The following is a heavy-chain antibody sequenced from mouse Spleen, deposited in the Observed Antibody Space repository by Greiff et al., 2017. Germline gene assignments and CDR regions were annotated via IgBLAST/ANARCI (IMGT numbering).Heavy chain of an antibody. Sequence: QVQLKESGPGLVAPSQSLSITCTVSGFSLTSYAISWVRQPPGKGLAWLGVIWTGGGTNYNSALKSRLSISKDNSKSQVFLKMNSLQTDDTARYYCARNWDDYDEGPYFDYWGQGTTLTVSS. CDR2: IWTGGGT. V-gene: IGHV2-9-1*01. CDR1: GFSLTSYA. CDR3: ARNWDDYDEGPYFDY. J-gene: IGHJ2*01. D-gene: IGHD2-4*01.